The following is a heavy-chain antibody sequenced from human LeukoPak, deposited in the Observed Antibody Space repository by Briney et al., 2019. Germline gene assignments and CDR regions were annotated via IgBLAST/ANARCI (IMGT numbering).Heavy chain of an antibody. D-gene: IGHD1-26*01. CDR3: ARDGIVGARNEPDY. CDR1: GYSISSGYY. J-gene: IGHJ4*02. Sequence: SETLSLTCTVPGYSISSGYYWGWIRQPPGKGLEWIGGIYPSGSTYYNPSLKSRVTISVDTSKNQFSLKLSSVTAADTAVYYCARDGIVGARNEPDYWGQGILVTVSS. V-gene: IGHV4-38-2*02. CDR2: IYPSGST.